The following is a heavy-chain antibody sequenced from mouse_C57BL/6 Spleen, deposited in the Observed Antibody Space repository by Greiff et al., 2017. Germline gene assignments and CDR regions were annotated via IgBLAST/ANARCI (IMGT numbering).Heavy chain of an antibody. J-gene: IGHJ3*01. Sequence: EVNVVESGGGLVQPGGSLSLSCAASGFTFTDYYMSWVRQPPGKALEWLGFIRNKANGYTTEYSASVKGRFTISRDNSQSILYLQMNALRAEDSATYYCARHLNSKTWFAYWGQGTLVTVSA. CDR2: IRNKANGYTT. D-gene: IGHD2-5*01. V-gene: IGHV7-3*01. CDR1: GFTFTDYY. CDR3: ARHLNSKTWFAY.